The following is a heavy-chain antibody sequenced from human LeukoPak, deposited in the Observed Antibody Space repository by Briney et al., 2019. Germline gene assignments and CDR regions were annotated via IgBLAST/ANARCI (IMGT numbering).Heavy chain of an antibody. D-gene: IGHD6-13*01. CDR3: ARDEGYSSSCLDY. J-gene: IGHJ4*02. V-gene: IGHV3-53*01. CDR1: GFTFSSYA. Sequence: GGSLRLSCAASGFTFSSYAMSWVRQAPGKGLEWVSVIYSDGSTYYADSVKGRFTISRDNSKNTLYLQMNSLRAEDTAVYYCARDEGYSSSCLDYWGQGTLVTVSS. CDR2: IYSDGST.